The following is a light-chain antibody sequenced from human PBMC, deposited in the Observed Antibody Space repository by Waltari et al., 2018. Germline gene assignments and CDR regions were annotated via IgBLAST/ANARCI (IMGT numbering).Light chain of an antibody. CDR3: SSYTSSSTWV. V-gene: IGLV2-14*01. CDR1: SSDVGGYNY. Sequence: QSALTQPASVSGSPGQSITISCTGTSSDVGGYNYVSWYQQHPGKAPKLMIYDVTKSPAGLSKRFSGSKSGNTASLTISGLQAEDEADYYCSSYTSSSTWVFGGGTKLTVL. CDR2: DVT. J-gene: IGLJ3*02.